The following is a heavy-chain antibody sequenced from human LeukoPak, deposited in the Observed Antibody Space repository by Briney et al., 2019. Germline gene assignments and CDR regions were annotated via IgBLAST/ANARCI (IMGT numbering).Heavy chain of an antibody. D-gene: IGHD1-1*01. V-gene: IGHV4-61*01. J-gene: IGHJ4*02. CDR3: ARHRWDGTFNFDY. Sequence: SETLSLTCTVSGGSVSRGSYYWTWIRQPPGKGLEYIGYISYSGSTNYNPSLKSRVTISIDTPKNQFSLKLSSMTAADTAVYYCARHRWDGTFNFDYWGQGTLVPVSS. CDR1: GGSVSRGSYY. CDR2: ISYSGST.